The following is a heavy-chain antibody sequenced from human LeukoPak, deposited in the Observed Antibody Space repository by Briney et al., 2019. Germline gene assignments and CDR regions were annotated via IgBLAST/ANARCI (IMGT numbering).Heavy chain of an antibody. D-gene: IGHD5-12*01. CDR1: GGTFSSYA. CDR3: ARDWGEYSGYDDWVDY. V-gene: IGHV1-69*01. Sequence: RASVKVSCTASGGTFSSYAISWVRQAPGQGLEWMGRIIPIFGTANYAQKLQGRVTITADESTSTAYMELSSLRSEDTAVYYCARDWGEYSGYDDWVDYWGQGTLVTVSS. J-gene: IGHJ4*02. CDR2: IIPIFGTA.